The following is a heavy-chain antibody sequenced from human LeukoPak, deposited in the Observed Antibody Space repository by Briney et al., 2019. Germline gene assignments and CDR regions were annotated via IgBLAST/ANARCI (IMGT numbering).Heavy chain of an antibody. J-gene: IGHJ4*02. Sequence: SETLSLTCTVSGGSISSGDYYWSWIRQPPGKGLEWIGYIYYSGSTYYNPSLKSRVTISVDTSKNQFSPKLSSVTAADTAVYYCASSPAYYDILTGYLKPYYFDYWGQGTLVTVSS. V-gene: IGHV4-30-4*08. D-gene: IGHD3-9*01. CDR1: GGSISSGDYY. CDR2: IYYSGST. CDR3: ASSPAYYDILTGYLKPYYFDY.